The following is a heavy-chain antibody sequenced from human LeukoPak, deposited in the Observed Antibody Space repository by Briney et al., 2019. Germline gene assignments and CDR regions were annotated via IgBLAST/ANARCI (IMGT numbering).Heavy chain of an antibody. Sequence: GGSLRLSCAASGFTFDNYATSWVRQAPGKGLEWVSGISGSGGTTNYADSVKGRLTISRDNSKNTLSLQMNSLRADDTAVYYCAKGYSSGWYYFDYWGQGTLVTVSS. CDR3: AKGYSSGWYYFDY. CDR1: GFTFDNYA. V-gene: IGHV3-23*01. J-gene: IGHJ4*02. CDR2: ISGSGGTT. D-gene: IGHD6-19*01.